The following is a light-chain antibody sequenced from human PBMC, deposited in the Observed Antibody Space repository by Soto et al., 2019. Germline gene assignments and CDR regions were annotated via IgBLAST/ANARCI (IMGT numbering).Light chain of an antibody. CDR1: SSDVGDYNY. J-gene: IGLJ3*02. CDR3: GSYTSSSTLNWV. CDR2: EVN. V-gene: IGLV2-14*01. Sequence: QSARTQPASVSESPGQAITISCTGTSSDVGDYNYVSWYQHHPGKAPKVMIYEVNNRPSGVSDRFSGSKSGNTASLTISGLQAEDEADYYCGSYTSSSTLNWVFGGGTKVTIL.